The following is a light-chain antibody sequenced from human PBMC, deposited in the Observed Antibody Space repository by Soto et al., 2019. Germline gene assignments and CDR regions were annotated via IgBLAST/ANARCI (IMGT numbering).Light chain of an antibody. Sequence: QSVLTQPASVSGSPGQSITISCTVTSSDVGAYDYVSWYQQHPGKAPKLMIYDVNIRPSGISNRFSGSKYGNTASLTISGLHAEDEADYYCSSYTKTNIPLLFGGGTKLTVL. J-gene: IGLJ2*01. CDR2: DVN. CDR1: SSDVGAYDY. CDR3: SSYTKTNIPLL. V-gene: IGLV2-14*01.